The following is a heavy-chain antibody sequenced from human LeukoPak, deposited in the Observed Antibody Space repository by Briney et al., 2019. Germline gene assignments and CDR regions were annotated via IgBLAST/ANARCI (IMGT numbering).Heavy chain of an antibody. CDR3: ARELVVVAATLRLNWFDP. D-gene: IGHD2-15*01. J-gene: IGHJ5*02. V-gene: IGHV1-8*03. CDR1: GYTFTSYD. Sequence: ASVKVSCKASGYTFTSYDINWVRQATGQGLEWMGWMNPNSGNTGYAQKFQGRVTITRNTSISTVYMELSRLRSDDTAVYYCARELVVVAATLRLNWFDPWGQGTLVTVSS. CDR2: MNPNSGNT.